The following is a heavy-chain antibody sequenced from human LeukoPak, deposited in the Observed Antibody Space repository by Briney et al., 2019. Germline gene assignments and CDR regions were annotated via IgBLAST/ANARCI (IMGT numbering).Heavy chain of an antibody. J-gene: IGHJ4*02. V-gene: IGHV3-74*01. CDR3: ARAASGSYSYDY. D-gene: IGHD1-26*01. CDR2: INSDGSGT. Sequence: GGSLRLSCAASGFTFSSYWMHWVRQAPGKGLVWVSRINSDGSGTIYADSVKGRFTISRDNAENTLYLQMNSLRAEDTAVYYCARAASGSYSYDYWGQGTLVTVSS. CDR1: GFTFSSYW.